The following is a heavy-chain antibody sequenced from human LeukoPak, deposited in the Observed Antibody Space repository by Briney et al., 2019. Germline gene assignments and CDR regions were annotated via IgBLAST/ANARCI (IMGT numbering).Heavy chain of an antibody. CDR1: GGSISSSSYY. CDR3: ARHSLARTIWFGETHLLYFDY. D-gene: IGHD3-10*01. CDR2: IYYSGST. J-gene: IGHJ4*02. V-gene: IGHV4-39*01. Sequence: RPSETLSLTCTVSGGSISSSSYYWGWIRQPPGKGLEWIGSIYYSGSTYYNPSLKSRVTISVDTSKNQFSLKLSSVTAADTAVYYCARHSLARTIWFGETHLLYFDYWGQGTLVTVSS.